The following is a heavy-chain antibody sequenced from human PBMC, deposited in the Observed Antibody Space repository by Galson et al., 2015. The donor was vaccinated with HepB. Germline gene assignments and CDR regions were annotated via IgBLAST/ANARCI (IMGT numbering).Heavy chain of an antibody. Sequence: LSLTCAVSGDFFSSHDFYWGWIRQPPGGGLEWIGTAFYSGNTYYNPSLKRRVSISVDTSQKQFSLRETSVTAADTAIYFCARGTGGDGDAGYHFPSWGRGTLLTVSS. J-gene: IGHJ4*02. CDR1: GDFFSSHDFY. CDR2: AFYSGNT. D-gene: IGHD2-21*02. V-gene: IGHV4-39*07. CDR3: ARGTGGDGDAGYHFPS.